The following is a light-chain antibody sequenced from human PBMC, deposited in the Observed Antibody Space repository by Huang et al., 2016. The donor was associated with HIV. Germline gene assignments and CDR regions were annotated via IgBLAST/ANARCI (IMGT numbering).Light chain of an antibody. CDR2: GAS. V-gene: IGKV1-39*01. J-gene: IGKJ2*01. Sequence: DIQITQSPSSLSASFGDRVIITCRASQNINRYLNWYQQQPGKAPKLLISGASKLQSGVPSSFSGSGSGTHFTLAISSLSPEDSATYYCQQSAVTPRTFGQGTKLEI. CDR3: QQSAVTPRT. CDR1: QNINRY.